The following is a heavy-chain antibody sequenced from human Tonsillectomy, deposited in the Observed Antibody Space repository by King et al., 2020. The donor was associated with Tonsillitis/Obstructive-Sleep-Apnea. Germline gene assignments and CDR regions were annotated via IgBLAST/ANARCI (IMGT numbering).Heavy chain of an antibody. D-gene: IGHD6-13*01. V-gene: IGHV4-59*08. CDR2: IYYSGST. Sequence: VQLQESGPGLVKPSETLSLTCTVSGGSISSYYWSWIRQPPGKGLEWIGYIYYSGSTNYNSSLKSRVTISVDTSKNQFSLKLSSVPAADTAVYYCARRGAAAKFDPWGQGTLVTVSS. CDR3: ARRGAAAKFDP. CDR1: GGSISSYY. J-gene: IGHJ5*02.